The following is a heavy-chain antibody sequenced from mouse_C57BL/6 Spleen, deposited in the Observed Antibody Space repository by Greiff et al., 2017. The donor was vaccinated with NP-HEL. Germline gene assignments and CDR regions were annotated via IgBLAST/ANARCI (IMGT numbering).Heavy chain of an antibody. CDR2: IWTGGGP. CDR1: GFSLTTYA. V-gene: IGHV2-9-1*01. D-gene: IGHD1-1*01. J-gene: IGHJ4*01. CDR3: ARNPYYYGRSDYYAMDY. Sequence: QVQLKESGPGLVAPSQSLSITCTVSGFSLTTYAISWVRQPPGTGLAWLGVIWTGGGPNYTSAPNSRPSISKDYPKSQVFLKMNSLQTEDTARYYCARNPYYYGRSDYYAMDYWGQGTSVTVSS.